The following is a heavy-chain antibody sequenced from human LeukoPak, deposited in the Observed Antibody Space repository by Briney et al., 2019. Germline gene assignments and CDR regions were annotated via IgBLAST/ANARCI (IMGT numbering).Heavy chain of an antibody. CDR1: GGSISSGDYS. D-gene: IGHD3-10*01. CDR3: ARHVYYGSGRSYFDY. Sequence: SETLSLTCTVSGGSISSGDYSWSWIRQPPGKGLEWIGYIYYSGSTYYNPSLKSRLTISVDTSKNQFSLKLSSVTAADTAVYYCARHVYYGSGRSYFDYWGQGTLVTVSS. J-gene: IGHJ4*02. CDR2: IYYSGST. V-gene: IGHV4-30-4*08.